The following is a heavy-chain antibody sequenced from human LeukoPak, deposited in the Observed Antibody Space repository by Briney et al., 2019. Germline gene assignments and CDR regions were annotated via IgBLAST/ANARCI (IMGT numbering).Heavy chain of an antibody. D-gene: IGHD1-14*01. Sequence: PGGFLRLSCAASGFTFSSYWMSWVRQAPGKGLEWVANIKQDGSEKYYVDSVKGRFTISRDNAKNSLYLQMNSLRAEDTAVYYCVYGIDAFDIWGQGTMVTVSS. CDR2: IKQDGSEK. J-gene: IGHJ3*02. CDR3: VYGIDAFDI. V-gene: IGHV3-7*03. CDR1: GFTFSSYW.